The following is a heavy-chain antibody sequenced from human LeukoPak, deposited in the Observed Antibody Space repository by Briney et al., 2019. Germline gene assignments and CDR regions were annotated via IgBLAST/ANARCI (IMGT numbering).Heavy chain of an antibody. Sequence: ASVKVSCKASGYTFTGYYMHWVRQAPGQGLEWMGWINPNSGGTNYAQKFQGRVTMTRDTSISTAYMELSRLRSDDTAVYYCVTLSQYCSSTSCRERWFDPWGQGTLVTVSS. J-gene: IGHJ5*02. CDR2: INPNSGGT. D-gene: IGHD2-2*01. V-gene: IGHV1-2*02. CDR3: VTLSQYCSSTSCRERWFDP. CDR1: GYTFTGYY.